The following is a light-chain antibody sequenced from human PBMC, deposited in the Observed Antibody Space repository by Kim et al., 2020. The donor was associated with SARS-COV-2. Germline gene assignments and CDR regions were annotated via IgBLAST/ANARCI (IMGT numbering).Light chain of an antibody. CDR3: QQSDNLPYT. CDR1: QDIANR. CDR2: DAS. Sequence: GDRVTISCQASQDIANRVKWYQHKPGKAPNLLIYDASRLVLGAPSRFSGTGFGTDFTFTIDSLQPEDVAAYYCQQSDNLPYTFGLGTKVDIK. J-gene: IGKJ2*01. V-gene: IGKV1-33*01.